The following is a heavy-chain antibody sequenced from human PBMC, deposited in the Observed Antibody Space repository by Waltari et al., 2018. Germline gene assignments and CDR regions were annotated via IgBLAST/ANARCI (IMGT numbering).Heavy chain of an antibody. D-gene: IGHD2-15*01. CDR2: VHARGGT. CDR3: ARVGSEAFTTRHHDAFDV. Sequence: QVQLQESGPGLVKPSETLSLTCTAPGGSMSSYYWSWIRQPAGGGRDVIVRVHARGGTNHNPPVTSRVTTSMDTSKIQFCRKLDSVTAADTAVYYCARVGSEAFTTRHHDAFDVWGQGTMVTVSS. J-gene: IGHJ3*01. CDR1: GGSMSSYY. V-gene: IGHV4-4*07.